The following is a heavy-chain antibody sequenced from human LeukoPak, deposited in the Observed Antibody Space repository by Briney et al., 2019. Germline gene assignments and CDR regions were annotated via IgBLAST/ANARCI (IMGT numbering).Heavy chain of an antibody. V-gene: IGHV4-59*01. CDR3: ARDQHYYGSGNYYYYNMDV. Sequence: SETLSLTCTVSGGSISSYYWSWIRQPPGKGLEWIGWSYHRGSTSYNPSLKSRVTISVDTSKNQFSLKLSSVTAADTAVYYCARDQHYYGSGNYYYYNMDVWGQGTTVTVSS. J-gene: IGHJ6*02. D-gene: IGHD3-10*01. CDR1: GGSISSYY. CDR2: SYHRGST.